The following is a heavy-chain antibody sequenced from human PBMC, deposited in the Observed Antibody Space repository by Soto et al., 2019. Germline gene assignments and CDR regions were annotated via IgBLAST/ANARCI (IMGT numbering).Heavy chain of an antibody. Sequence: QVQLQESGPGLVKPSETLSLTCTVSGGSVSSGSYYWSWIRQPPGKGLEWIGYIYYSGSTNYNPSLKNRVTISVDTSKNQFSLKLSSVTAADTAVYYCARVNRYYYGMDVWGQGTTVTVSS. V-gene: IGHV4-61*01. J-gene: IGHJ6*02. CDR2: IYYSGST. CDR1: GGSVSSGSYY. CDR3: ARVNRYYYGMDV.